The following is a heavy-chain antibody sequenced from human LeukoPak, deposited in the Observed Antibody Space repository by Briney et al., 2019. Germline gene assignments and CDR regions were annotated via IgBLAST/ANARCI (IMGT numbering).Heavy chain of an antibody. J-gene: IGHJ4*01. CDR2: ISGYSGKR. CDR3: WRDKGWEVPYYFDY. Sequence: ASVKVSCKASGYIYTSFGISWVRQAPGRGVEWVGWISGYSGKRKYVQKIEGRLTMSTKTSTGADDMEVRRLRSDDTTVYCGWRDKGWEVPYYFDYWGQGTLITVS. V-gene: IGHV1-18*01. D-gene: IGHD4-23*01. CDR1: GYIYTSFG.